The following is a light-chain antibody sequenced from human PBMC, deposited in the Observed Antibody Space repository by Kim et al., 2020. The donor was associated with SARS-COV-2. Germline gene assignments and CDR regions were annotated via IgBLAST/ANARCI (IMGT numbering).Light chain of an antibody. Sequence: AAVGDRVTITCRASQSISSWLAWYQQKPGKAPKLLIYKASSLESGVPSRFSGSGSGTEFTLTISSLQPDDFATYYCQQYNSYPWTFGQGTKVESK. J-gene: IGKJ1*01. CDR1: QSISSW. CDR3: QQYNSYPWT. V-gene: IGKV1-5*03. CDR2: KAS.